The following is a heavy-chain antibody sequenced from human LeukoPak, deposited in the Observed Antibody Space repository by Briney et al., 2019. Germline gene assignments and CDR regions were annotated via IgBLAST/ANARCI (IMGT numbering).Heavy chain of an antibody. D-gene: IGHD3-10*01. CDR1: GFNFSAYG. V-gene: IGHV3-30*02. Sequence: GGSLRLSCAASGFNFSAYGMHWVRQAPGKGLEWVTFIRYDGNIKYYADSVKGRFTISRDNSRNTLDLQMNSLRVEDTAAYYCAKPTSLKDANYGLTVTNFWGQGILVTVSS. CDR3: AKPTSLKDANYGLTVTNF. CDR2: IRYDGNIK. J-gene: IGHJ4*02.